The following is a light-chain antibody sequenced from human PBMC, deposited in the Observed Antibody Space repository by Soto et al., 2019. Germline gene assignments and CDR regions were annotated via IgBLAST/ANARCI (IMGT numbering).Light chain of an antibody. CDR1: QSVSSNY. CDR3: QQYGSSSWT. J-gene: IGKJ1*01. Sequence: IVLTQSPGTLSLTPGERATLSCRASQSVSSNYLAWYQQKFGQAPRLLIYGASSRATGIPDRFSGSGSGTDFTLTISRLEPEDFAVYYCQQYGSSSWTFGQGTKVDIK. V-gene: IGKV3-20*01. CDR2: GAS.